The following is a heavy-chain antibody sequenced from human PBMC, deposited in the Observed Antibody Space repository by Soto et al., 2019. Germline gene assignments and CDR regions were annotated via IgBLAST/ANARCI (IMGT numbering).Heavy chain of an antibody. CDR3: ARDPNDYSKSLYYYYGMDV. CDR2: ISSSGSTI. J-gene: IGHJ6*02. D-gene: IGHD4-4*01. Sequence: GGSLRLSCAASGFTFSDYYMSWIRQAPGKGLEWVSYISSSGSTIYYADSVKGRFTISRDNAKNSLYLQMNSLRAEDTAVYYCARDPNDYSKSLYYYYGMDVWGQGTTVTVSS. V-gene: IGHV3-11*01. CDR1: GFTFSDYY.